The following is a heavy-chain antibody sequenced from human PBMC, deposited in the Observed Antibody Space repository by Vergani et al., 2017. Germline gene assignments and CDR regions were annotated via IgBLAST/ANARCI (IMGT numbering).Heavy chain of an antibody. Sequence: QVQLQESGPGLVKPSETLSLTCTVSGGSISSYYWSWIRQPPGKGLEWIGEINHSGSTNYNPSLKSRVTISVDTSKNQFSLKLSSVTAADTAVYYCAREYYDFWSGSISQAFDIWGQGTMVTVSS. CDR1: GGSISSYY. CDR3: AREYYDFWSGSISQAFDI. V-gene: IGHV4-59*12. CDR2: INHSGST. D-gene: IGHD3-3*01. J-gene: IGHJ3*02.